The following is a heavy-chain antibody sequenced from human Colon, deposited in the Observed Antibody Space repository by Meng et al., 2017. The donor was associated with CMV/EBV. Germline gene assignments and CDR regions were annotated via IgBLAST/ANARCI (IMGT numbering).Heavy chain of an antibody. V-gene: IGHV4-34*01. CDR3: ARGVRYWYFDV. CDR2: NKNRGKK. J-gene: IGHJ2*01. CDR1: GGEVSGDS. Sequence: ISGNDKGGEVSGDSWNWIRKRTGKGREWKGENKNRGKKNNKKKIKSRVTISGDTSKNQLSLRMNSVTTADTAVYYCARGVRYWYFDVWGRGTLVTVSS.